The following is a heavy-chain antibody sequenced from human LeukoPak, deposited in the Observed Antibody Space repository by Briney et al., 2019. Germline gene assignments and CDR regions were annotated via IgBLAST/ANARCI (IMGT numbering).Heavy chain of an antibody. D-gene: IGHD6-19*01. J-gene: IGHJ6*02. Sequence: GGSLRLSCAASGFTFSSYTMSWVRQAPGKGLEWVSTISGSGGNTYYADSVKGRFTISRDNSKNTLYLLMNSLRAEDTAVYYCAKHTPLAGRGVYYYGMDVWGQGTTVTVSS. V-gene: IGHV3-23*01. CDR2: ISGSGGNT. CDR1: GFTFSSYT. CDR3: AKHTPLAGRGVYYYGMDV.